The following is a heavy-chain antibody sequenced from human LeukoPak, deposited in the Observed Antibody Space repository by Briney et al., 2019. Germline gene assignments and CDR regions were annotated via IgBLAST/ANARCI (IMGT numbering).Heavy chain of an antibody. Sequence: GRPLRLSCAASGFTFSSYGMHWVRQAPGKGLEWVAVISYDGSNKYYADSVKGRFTISRDNSKNTLYLQMNSLRAEDTAVYYCAKDQGDSLVGATEGFDYWGQGTLVTVYS. CDR2: ISYDGSNK. CDR3: AKDQGDSLVGATEGFDY. J-gene: IGHJ4*02. CDR1: GFTFSSYG. D-gene: IGHD1-26*01. V-gene: IGHV3-30*18.